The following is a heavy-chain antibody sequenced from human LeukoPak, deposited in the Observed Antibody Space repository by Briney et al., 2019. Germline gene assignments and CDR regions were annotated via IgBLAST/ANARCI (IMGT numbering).Heavy chain of an antibody. CDR2: ISGSGGST. CDR1: GFTFSSYA. J-gene: IGHJ6*02. Sequence: GGSLRLSCAASGFTFSSYAMSWVRQAPGKGLEWVSAISGSGGSTYYADSVKGGFTISRDNSKNTLYLQMNSLRAEDTAVYYCAKDIEAAGTPGYYYYGMDVWGQGTTVTVSS. V-gene: IGHV3-23*01. D-gene: IGHD6-13*01. CDR3: AKDIEAAGTPGYYYYGMDV.